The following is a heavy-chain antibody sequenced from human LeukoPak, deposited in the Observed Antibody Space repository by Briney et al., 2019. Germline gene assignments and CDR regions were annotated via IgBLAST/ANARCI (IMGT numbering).Heavy chain of an antibody. CDR1: GNYW. CDR3: VSFYATY. Sequence: GGSLRLSCAASGNYWMHWVRQAPGKGLVGVSHINSDGSWTSYADSVKGRFTISKDNTKNTVYLQMNNLRAEDTAVYYCVSFYATYWGRGTPVTVSS. CDR2: INSDGSWT. J-gene: IGHJ4*02. D-gene: IGHD2-2*01. V-gene: IGHV3-74*01.